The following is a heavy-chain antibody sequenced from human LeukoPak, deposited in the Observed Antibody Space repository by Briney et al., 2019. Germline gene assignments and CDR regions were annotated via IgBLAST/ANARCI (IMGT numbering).Heavy chain of an antibody. CDR2: ISYSGST. J-gene: IGHJ4*02. CDR1: GGSISSYH. D-gene: IGHD3-10*01. V-gene: IGHV4-59*08. Sequence: SETLSLTCTVSGGSISSYHWSWIRQPPGKGLEWIGYISYSGSTNYNPSLKSRVTVSVDASKNQFSLSLSSVTAADTAVYYCARHLDYYGSGTYEFWGQGTLVTVSS. CDR3: ARHLDYYGSGTYEF.